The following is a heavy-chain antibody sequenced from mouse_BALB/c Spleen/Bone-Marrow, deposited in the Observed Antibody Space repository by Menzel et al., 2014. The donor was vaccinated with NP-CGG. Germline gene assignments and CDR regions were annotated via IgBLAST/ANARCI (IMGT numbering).Heavy chain of an antibody. V-gene: IGHV5-6-5*01. Sequence: EVQVVESGGGLVKPGGSLKLSCAASGFSSSSYAVSWVRQTPEKRLEWVASICGGGNSYHSDKMKSRYTNSNDNARCMLYLQMSSLRSEDTTMYYCARARGVTTSTPYYFDYWGQGTALTVSS. CDR3: ARARGVTTSTPYYFDY. CDR1: GFSSSSYA. D-gene: IGHD2-3*01. CDR2: ICGGGNS. J-gene: IGHJ2*01.